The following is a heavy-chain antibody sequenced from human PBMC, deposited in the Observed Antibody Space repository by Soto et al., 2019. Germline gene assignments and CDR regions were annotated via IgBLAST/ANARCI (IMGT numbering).Heavy chain of an antibody. CDR1: GFTFSSYA. CDR3: AKQGIAVAGDYYYYYYMDV. Sequence: GGSLRLSCAASGFTFSSYAMSWVRQAPGKGLEWVSAISGSGGSTYYADSVKGRFTISRDNSKNTLYLQMNSLRAEDTAVYYCAKQGIAVAGDYYYYYYMDVWGKGTTVTVSS. V-gene: IGHV3-23*01. D-gene: IGHD6-19*01. J-gene: IGHJ6*03. CDR2: ISGSGGST.